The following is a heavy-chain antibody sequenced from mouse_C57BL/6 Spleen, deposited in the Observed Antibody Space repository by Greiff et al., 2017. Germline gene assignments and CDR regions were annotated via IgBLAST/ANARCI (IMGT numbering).Heavy chain of an antibody. CDR1: GYTFTDYE. CDR3: TRLGRPYFDY. V-gene: IGHV1-15*01. J-gene: IGHJ2*01. CDR2: IDPETGGT. Sequence: QVQLQQSGAELVRPGASVTLSCKASGYTFTDYEMHWVKQTPVHGLEWIGAIDPETGGTAYNQKFKGKAILTADKSSSTAYMELRSLTSEDSAVYYCTRLGRPYFDYWGQGTTLTVSS. D-gene: IGHD4-1*01.